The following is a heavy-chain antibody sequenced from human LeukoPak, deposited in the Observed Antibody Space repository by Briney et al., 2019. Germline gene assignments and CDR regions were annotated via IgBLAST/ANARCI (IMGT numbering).Heavy chain of an antibody. V-gene: IGHV3-74*01. CDR3: AKDVGATPYYYYDYYMDV. D-gene: IGHD1-26*01. CDR1: AFTFSTYN. CDR2: INSDGSGT. J-gene: IGHJ6*03. Sequence: GGSLRLSCAASAFTFSTYNMNWVRQAPGKGLVWVSRINSDGSGTNYADSVKGRFTISRDNAKNTLYLQMNSLRTEDTALYYCAKDVGATPYYYYDYYMDVWGKGTTVTVSS.